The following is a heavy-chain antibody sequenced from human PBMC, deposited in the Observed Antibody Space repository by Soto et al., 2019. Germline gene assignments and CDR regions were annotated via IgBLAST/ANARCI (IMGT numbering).Heavy chain of an antibody. CDR1: GFTVSSNY. D-gene: IGHD2-2*01. J-gene: IGHJ6*02. CDR3: ARVPAANYYGMDV. Sequence: GGSLRLSCAASGFTVSSNYMSWVRQAPGKGLEWVSVIYSGGSRYYADSVKRRFTISRDNSKNTLYLQMNSLRAEDTAVYYCARVPAANYYGMDVWGQGTTVTVSS. CDR2: IYSGGSR. V-gene: IGHV3-53*01.